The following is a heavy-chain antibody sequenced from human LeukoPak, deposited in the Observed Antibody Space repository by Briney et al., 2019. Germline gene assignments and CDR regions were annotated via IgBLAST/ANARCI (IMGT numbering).Heavy chain of an antibody. Sequence: GGSLRLSCADSGFTFSNYNMNWVRQAPGKGLEWVSVISISSTYIYYADSVKGRFTISRDNAKNSLYLQMNSLRAEDTAVYYCARVSTAVSLAIDYWGQGTLVTVST. D-gene: IGHD6-13*01. CDR2: ISISSTYI. J-gene: IGHJ4*02. CDR1: GFTFSNYN. V-gene: IGHV3-21*06. CDR3: ARVSTAVSLAIDY.